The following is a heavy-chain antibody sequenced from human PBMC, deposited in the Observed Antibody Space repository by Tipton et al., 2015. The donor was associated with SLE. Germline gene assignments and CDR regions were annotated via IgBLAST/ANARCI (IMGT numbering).Heavy chain of an antibody. J-gene: IGHJ3*02. Sequence: SLRLSCAASGFTFSSYNMNWVRQAPGKGLEWVSSISSSSYIYYADSVKGRFTISRDNAKNSLYLQMNSLKTEDTAVYYCTREGSLDAFDIWGQGTMVTVSS. D-gene: IGHD3-10*01. V-gene: IGHV3-21*03. CDR3: TREGSLDAFDI. CDR2: ISSSSYI. CDR1: GFTFSSYN.